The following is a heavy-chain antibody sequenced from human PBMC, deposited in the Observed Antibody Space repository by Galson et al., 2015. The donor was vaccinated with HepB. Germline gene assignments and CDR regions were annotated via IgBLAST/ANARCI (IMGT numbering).Heavy chain of an antibody. V-gene: IGHV3-7*03. CDR2: IKQDGSEK. CDR3: ASLDYVWGSYRPNDAFDI. Sequence: SLRLSCAASGFTFSSYWMSWVRQAPGKGLEWVANIKQDGSEKYYVDSVKGRFTISRDNAKNSLYLQMNSLRAEDTAVYYCASLDYVWGSYRPNDAFDIWGQGTMVTVSS. D-gene: IGHD3-16*02. CDR1: GFTFSSYW. J-gene: IGHJ3*02.